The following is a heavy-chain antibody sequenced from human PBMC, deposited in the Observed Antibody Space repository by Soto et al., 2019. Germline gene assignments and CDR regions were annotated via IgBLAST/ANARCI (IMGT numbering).Heavy chain of an antibody. CDR2: IIPIFGTA. V-gene: IGHV1-69*13. J-gene: IGHJ6*02. CDR1: GGTFSSYA. CDR3: ASLTTVVTKDYYYYYGMDV. D-gene: IGHD4-17*01. Sequence: SVKVSCKASGGTFSSYAISWVRQAPGQGLEWMGGIIPIFGTANYAQKFQGRVTITADESTSTAYMELSSLRSEDTAVYYCASLTTVVTKDYYYYYGMDVWGQGTTVTVSS.